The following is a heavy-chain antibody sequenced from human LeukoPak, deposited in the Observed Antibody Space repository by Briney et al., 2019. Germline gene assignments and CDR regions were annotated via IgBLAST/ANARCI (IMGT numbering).Heavy chain of an antibody. Sequence: GGSLRLSCAASGFTVSANYMTCVRQAPGKGLEWVSSIYSGGSTYYSDSVKGRLTISRENSKNTLYLRMNSLRPEDTAVYYCARDFYGGRYGVDYWGQGTLVTVSS. CDR2: IYSGGST. CDR3: ARDFYGGRYGVDY. D-gene: IGHD1-26*01. CDR1: GFTVSANY. J-gene: IGHJ4*02. V-gene: IGHV3-66*02.